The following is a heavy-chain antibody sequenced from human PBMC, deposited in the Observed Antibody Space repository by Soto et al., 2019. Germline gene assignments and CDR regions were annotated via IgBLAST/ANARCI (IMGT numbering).Heavy chain of an antibody. D-gene: IGHD2-2*01. CDR3: ARVLVVPAANYYMDV. CDR1: GFTFSDYY. V-gene: IGHV3-11*01. Sequence: GGSLRLSCAASGFTFSDYYMSWIRQAPGKGLEWVSYISSSGSTIYYADFVKGRFTTSRDNAKNSLYLQMNSLRAEDTAVYYCARVLVVPAANYYMDVWGKGTTVTVSS. CDR2: ISSSGSTI. J-gene: IGHJ6*03.